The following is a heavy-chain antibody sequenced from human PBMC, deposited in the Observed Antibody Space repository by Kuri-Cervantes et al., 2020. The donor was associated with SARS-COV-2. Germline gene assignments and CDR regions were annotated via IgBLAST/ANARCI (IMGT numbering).Heavy chain of an antibody. D-gene: IGHD3-3*01. Sequence: ASVKVSCKASGYTFTSYYMHWVRQAPGQGLEWMGRINPSGGSTSYAQKFQSRVTMTRETSTSTVYMELSHLRSEDTAVYYCAREPSYDFWSGSCFDYWGQGTLVTVSS. CDR1: GYTFTSYY. V-gene: IGHV1-46*01. CDR3: AREPSYDFWSGSCFDY. CDR2: INPSGGST. J-gene: IGHJ4*02.